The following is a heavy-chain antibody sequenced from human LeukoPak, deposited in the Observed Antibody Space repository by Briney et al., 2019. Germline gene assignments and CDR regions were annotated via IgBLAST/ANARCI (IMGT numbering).Heavy chain of an antibody. CDR3: ARDPPGGSYFDHYFDY. Sequence: PGGSLRLSCAASGFTFSSYWMSWVRQAPGKGLEWVANIKQDGSEKYYVDPVKGRFTTSRDNAKNSLYLQMNSLRAEDTAVYYCARDPPGGSYFDHYFDYWGQGTLVTVSS. J-gene: IGHJ4*02. V-gene: IGHV3-7*01. CDR1: GFTFSSYW. CDR2: IKQDGSEK. D-gene: IGHD1-26*01.